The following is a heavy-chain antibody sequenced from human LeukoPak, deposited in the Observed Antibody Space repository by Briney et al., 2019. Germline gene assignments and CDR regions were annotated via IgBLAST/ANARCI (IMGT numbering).Heavy chain of an antibody. CDR1: GFSLSTSGMC. CDR2: IDWHDDK. D-gene: IGHD6-19*01. CDR3: ARAPHSSGPIDY. V-gene: IGHV2-70*11. Sequence: SGPTLVNPTQTLTLTCTFSGFSLSTSGMCVSWIRQPPGKALEWLARIDWHDDKYYSTSLKTRLTISKDTSKTQVVLTMTNMDPVDTATYYCARAPHSSGPIDYWGQGTLVTVSS. J-gene: IGHJ4*02.